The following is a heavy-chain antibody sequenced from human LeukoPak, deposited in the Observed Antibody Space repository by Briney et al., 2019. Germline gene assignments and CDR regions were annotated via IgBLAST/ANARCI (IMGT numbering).Heavy chain of an antibody. D-gene: IGHD3-9*01. CDR2: ISSASSTI. CDR3: ARERGDILTGYHPGFDY. CDR1: GFYFNTYS. J-gene: IGHJ4*02. V-gene: IGHV3-48*01. Sequence: PGGSLRLSCAASGFYFNTYSMNWVRLAPGKGLEWVSYISSASSTIFYADSVKGRFTVSRDNAENSLYLQMNSLRAEDTAVYYCARERGDILTGYHPGFDYWGQGTLVTVSS.